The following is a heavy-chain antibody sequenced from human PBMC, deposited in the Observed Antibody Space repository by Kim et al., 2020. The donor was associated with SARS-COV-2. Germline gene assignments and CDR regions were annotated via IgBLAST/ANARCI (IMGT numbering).Heavy chain of an antibody. Sequence: SETLSLTCTVSGGSISSYYWSWIRQPPGKGLEWIGYIYYSGSTNYNPSLKSRVTISVDTSKNQFSLKLSSVTAADTAVYYCARGLWFGDANWFDPWGQGTLVPVSS. CDR3: ARGLWFGDANWFDP. CDR1: GGSISSYY. CDR2: IYYSGST. D-gene: IGHD3-10*01. J-gene: IGHJ5*02. V-gene: IGHV4-59*01.